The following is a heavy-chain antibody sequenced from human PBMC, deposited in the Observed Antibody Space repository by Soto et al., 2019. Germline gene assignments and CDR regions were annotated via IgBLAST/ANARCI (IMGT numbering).Heavy chain of an antibody. Sequence: QVQLQQSGPGLVKPSQTLSLTCTVSGGSITSGGFYWSWIRQHPGEGLEWIGYVRYGGSTYYNPSLKSRLTISLDTSKNQFSLNLISVTAADTAVYYCASHQDCGIGTCYWDPDALDIWGQGTMVTVSS. D-gene: IGHD2-21*01. V-gene: IGHV4-31*03. J-gene: IGHJ3*02. CDR2: VRYGGST. CDR3: ASHQDCGIGTCYWDPDALDI. CDR1: GGSITSGGFY.